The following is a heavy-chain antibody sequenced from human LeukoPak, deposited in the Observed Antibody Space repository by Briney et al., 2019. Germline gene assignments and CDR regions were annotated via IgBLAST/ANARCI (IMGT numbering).Heavy chain of an antibody. CDR2: INHSGST. CDR3: ARSGLLAPDAFDI. J-gene: IGHJ3*02. D-gene: IGHD3-3*01. V-gene: IGHV4-34*01. Sequence: PSETLSLTCAVYGGSFSGYYWSWIRQPPGKGLEWIGEINHSGSTNYNPSLKSRVTISVDTSKNQFSLKLSSVTAADTAVYYCARSGLLAPDAFDIWAKGQWSPSLQ. CDR1: GGSFSGYY.